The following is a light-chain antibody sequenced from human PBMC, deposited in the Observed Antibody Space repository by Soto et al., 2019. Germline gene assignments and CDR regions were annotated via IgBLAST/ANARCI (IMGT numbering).Light chain of an antibody. CDR1: QTISSW. CDR2: GAS. CDR3: QQYNNWPLT. Sequence: MTQSPSTLSGSVGDRVTITCRASQTISSWLAWYQQKPGQAPRLLIYGASTRATALPARFSGSGSGTEFTLTITSLQSEDFAVYYCQQYNNWPLTFGGGTKVDIK. J-gene: IGKJ4*01. V-gene: IGKV3-15*01.